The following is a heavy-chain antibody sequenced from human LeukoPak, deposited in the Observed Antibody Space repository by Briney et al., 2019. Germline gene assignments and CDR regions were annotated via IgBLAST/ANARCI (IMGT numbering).Heavy chain of an antibody. D-gene: IGHD4-17*01. CDR1: GFTVSSNY. J-gene: IGHJ3*02. V-gene: IGHV3-53*01. Sequence: GGSLRLSCAASGFTVSSNYMSWVRQAPGKGLEWVSVIYSGGSTYYADSVKGRFTISRDNSKNTLYLQMNSLRAEDTDVYYCAIATVPRTGDDAFDIWGQGTMVTVSS. CDR3: AIATVPRTGDDAFDI. CDR2: IYSGGST.